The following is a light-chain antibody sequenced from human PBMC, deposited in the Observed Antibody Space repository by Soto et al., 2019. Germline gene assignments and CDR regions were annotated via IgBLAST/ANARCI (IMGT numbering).Light chain of an antibody. V-gene: IGKV3-20*01. CDR3: QQYANSPIT. Sequence: LVLTQSPGTLSLSPGESATLSCRASQTVSRNFLAWYQQKPGKAPRLLIYGVSSRASGIPERFFGSGSGTDFTLTINRLEPEDFEVYYCQQYANSPITFGQGTRLEIK. J-gene: IGKJ5*01. CDR1: QTVSRNF. CDR2: GVS.